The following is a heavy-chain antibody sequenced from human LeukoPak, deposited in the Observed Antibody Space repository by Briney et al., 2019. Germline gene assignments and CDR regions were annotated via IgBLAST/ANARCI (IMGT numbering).Heavy chain of an antibody. D-gene: IGHD3-10*02. CDR2: VDHSGGT. J-gene: IGHJ6*04. V-gene: IGHV4-38-2*02. CDR1: GYSLSSGYY. Sequence: SETLSLTCTVSGYSLSSGYYWGWIRQPPGKGLEWIGSVDHSGGTYYNPSLRSRVSISVDTSKNSLYLQMKSLRAEETAVYYCAELGITMIGGVWGKGTTVTISS. CDR3: AELGITMIGGV.